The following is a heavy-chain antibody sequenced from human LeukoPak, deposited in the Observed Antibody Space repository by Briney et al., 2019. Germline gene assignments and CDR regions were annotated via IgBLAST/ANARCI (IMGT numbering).Heavy chain of an antibody. V-gene: IGHV3-74*01. CDR3: ARYYYDRSGYPYYLDY. CDR2: INTDGSST. Sequence: GGSLRLSCAASGLTFSTSWMHWVRQAPGKGLVWVSRINTDGSSTSYADSVKGRFTISRDNSKNTLYLQMNSLRAEDTAVYYCARYYYDRSGYPYYLDYWGQGTMVTVSS. CDR1: GLTFSTSW. J-gene: IGHJ4*02. D-gene: IGHD3-22*01.